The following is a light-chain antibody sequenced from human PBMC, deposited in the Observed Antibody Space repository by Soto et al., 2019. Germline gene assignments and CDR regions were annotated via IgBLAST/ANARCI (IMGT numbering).Light chain of an antibody. J-gene: IGLJ2*01. CDR2: ANT. CDR1: SSNIGAVID. CDR3: QSYDNSLSGPV. Sequence: QSVLTQPPSVSGAPGQRVTISCTGSSSNIGAVIDVHWYQKFPGTAPKLLIYANTNRPSGVPDRFSGSKSGTSASLAITGLQAEDEADYYCQSYDNSLSGPVFGGGTKLTVL. V-gene: IGLV1-40*01.